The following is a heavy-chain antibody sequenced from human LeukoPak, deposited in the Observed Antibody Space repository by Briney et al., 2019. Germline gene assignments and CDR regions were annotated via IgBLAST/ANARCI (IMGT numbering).Heavy chain of an antibody. CDR3: AKDVGYCSGGSCYYFDY. D-gene: IGHD2-15*01. V-gene: IGHV3-33*06. CDR2: IWYDGSNK. J-gene: IGHJ4*02. Sequence: GESLRLSCAASGFTFSSYGMHWVRQAPGKGLEWVAVIWYDGSNKYYADSVKGRFTISRDNSKNTLYLQMNSLRAEDTAVYYCAKDVGYCSGGSCYYFDYWGQGTLVTVSS. CDR1: GFTFSSYG.